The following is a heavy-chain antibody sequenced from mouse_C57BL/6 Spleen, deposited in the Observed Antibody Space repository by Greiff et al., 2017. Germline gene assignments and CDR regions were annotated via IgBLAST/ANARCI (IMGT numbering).Heavy chain of an antibody. CDR2: ISSGSSTI. CDR3: ARGAMDY. J-gene: IGHJ4*01. V-gene: IGHV5-17*01. Sequence: EVKLMESGGGLVKPGGSLKLSCAASGFTFSDYGMHWVRQAPEKGLEWVAYISSGSSTIYYADTVKGRFTISRDNAKNNLFLQMTSLRSEDTAMYYCARGAMDYWGQGTSVTVSS. CDR1: GFTFSDYG.